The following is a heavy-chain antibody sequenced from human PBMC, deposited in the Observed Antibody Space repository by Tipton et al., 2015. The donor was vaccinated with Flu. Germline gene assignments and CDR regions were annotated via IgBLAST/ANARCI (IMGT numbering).Heavy chain of an antibody. D-gene: IGHD3-10*01. CDR1: GGSISSSSYY. J-gene: IGHJ1*01. CDR2: VSYSGIT. V-gene: IGHV4-61*05. Sequence: LRLSCTVSGGSISSSSYYWGWIRQPPGKGLEWIGFVSYSGITNYNPSLKGRVTMSLDASKNHFSLSLSSVTAADTAVYYCARNGGSYSYQHWGQGTLVTVSS. CDR3: ARNGGSYSYQH.